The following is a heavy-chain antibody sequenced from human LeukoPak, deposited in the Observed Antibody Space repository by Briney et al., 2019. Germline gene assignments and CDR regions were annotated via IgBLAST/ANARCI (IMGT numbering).Heavy chain of an antibody. J-gene: IGHJ4*02. CDR2: IYHSGST. CDR3: AREGAGYDY. Sequence: PSETLSLTCAVSGGSISSSNWWSWVRQPPGKGLEWIGEIYHSGSTNYNPFLKSRVTISVDKSKNQFSLQLNSVTPEDTAVYYCAREGAGYDYWGQGTLVTVSS. CDR1: GGSISSSNW. D-gene: IGHD3-9*01. V-gene: IGHV4-4*02.